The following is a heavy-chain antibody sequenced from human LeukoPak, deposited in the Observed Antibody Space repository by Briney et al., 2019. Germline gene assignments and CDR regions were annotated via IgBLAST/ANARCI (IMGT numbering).Heavy chain of an antibody. CDR3: ARLYCSGGSCPADY. V-gene: IGHV5-51*01. Sequence: GESLKISCKGSGYIFTSYWIGWVGQMPGKGLEWMGIINRGDSDTRYSPSFQGQVTLSADKSISTAYLQWTSMKASDTAMYYCARLYCSGGSCPADYWGQGTLVTVSS. D-gene: IGHD2-15*01. J-gene: IGHJ4*02. CDR1: GYIFTSYW. CDR2: INRGDSDT.